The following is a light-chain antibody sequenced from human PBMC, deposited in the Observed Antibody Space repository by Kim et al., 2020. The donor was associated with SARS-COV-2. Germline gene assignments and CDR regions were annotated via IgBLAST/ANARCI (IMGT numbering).Light chain of an antibody. CDR2: GNS. Sequence: VTIACTGGSSNFGAGYDVHWYQQLPGTAPKLLIYGNSNRPSGVPDRFSGSKSGTSASLAITGLQAEDEADYYCQSYDSSLSGHVVFGGGTQLTVL. V-gene: IGLV1-40*01. CDR1: SSNFGAGYD. J-gene: IGLJ2*01. CDR3: QSYDSSLSGHVV.